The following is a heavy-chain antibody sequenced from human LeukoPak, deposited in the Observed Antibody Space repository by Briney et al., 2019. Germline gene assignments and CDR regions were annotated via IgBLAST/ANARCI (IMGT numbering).Heavy chain of an antibody. J-gene: IGHJ4*02. CDR2: IHHGGTT. V-gene: IGHV4-38-2*02. Sequence: SETLSLTCTVSGYSISSGYYWGWIRQPPGKELEWIGSIHHGGTTYYNPSLKSPVTMSVDTSKNQFSLKLSSVTAADTAVYYCARLLAYSSDLDYWGQGTLVTVSS. CDR3: ARLLAYSSDLDY. CDR1: GYSISSGYY. D-gene: IGHD6-25*01.